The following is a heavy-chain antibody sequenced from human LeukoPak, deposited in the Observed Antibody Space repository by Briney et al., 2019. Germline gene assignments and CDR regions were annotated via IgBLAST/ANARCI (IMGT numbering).Heavy chain of an antibody. CDR1: GGSISSYY. D-gene: IGHD2-2*01. CDR2: IYTSGST. CDR3: ARNEYCSSTSCQGFLWFDP. J-gene: IGHJ5*02. Sequence: SETLSLTCTVSGGSISSYYWRWIRQPPGKGLEWIGYIYTSGSTNYNPSLKSRVTISVDTSKNQFSLKLSSVTAADTAVYYCARNEYCSSTSCQGFLWFDPWGQGTLVTVSS. V-gene: IGHV4-4*09.